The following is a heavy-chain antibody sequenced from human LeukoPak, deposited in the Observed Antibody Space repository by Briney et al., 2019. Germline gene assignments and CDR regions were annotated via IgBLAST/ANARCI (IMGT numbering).Heavy chain of an antibody. CDR1: GFTVSSNY. J-gene: IGHJ4*02. V-gene: IGHV3-53*01. Sequence: PGGSLRLSCAASGFTVSSNYMSWVRQAPGEGLEWVSIIYSGGSTYYADSVKGRFTISRDNSKNTLYLQMNSLRAEDTAVYYCARDLGVASSGYFDYWGQGTLVTVSS. CDR3: ARDLGVASSGYFDY. D-gene: IGHD6-13*01. CDR2: IYSGGST.